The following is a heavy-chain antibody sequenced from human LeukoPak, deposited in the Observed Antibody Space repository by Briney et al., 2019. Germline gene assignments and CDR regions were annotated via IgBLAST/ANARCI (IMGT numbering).Heavy chain of an antibody. CDR2: ISGSDSST. CDR1: GFTFSSSA. V-gene: IGHV3-23*01. CDR3: AKSGYNRFDY. Sequence: GGSLRLFCAASGFTFSSSAMSCVRQAPGKGLQWVSAISGSDSSTYYADAVKGRFTISRDNSKNTRYLQMNSLRADDTAVYYCAKSGYNRFDYWGQGTLVTVSS. D-gene: IGHD5-24*01. J-gene: IGHJ4*02.